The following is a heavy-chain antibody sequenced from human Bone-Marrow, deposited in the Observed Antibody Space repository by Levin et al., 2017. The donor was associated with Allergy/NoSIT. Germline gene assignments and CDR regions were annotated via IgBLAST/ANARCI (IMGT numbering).Heavy chain of an antibody. V-gene: IGHV3-48*02. CDR1: GFTFRHYT. D-gene: IGHD3-22*01. CDR3: ARDPARGYYDSSGYSGDH. J-gene: IGHJ4*01. Sequence: GGSLRLSCAASGFTFRHYTMNWVRQAPGKGLEWVSCITSSGDSTYYADSVKGRFTISRDNAKNSLYLQLNRLRDEATAMYYCARDPARGYYDSSGYSGDHWGHGTLVTVSS. CDR2: ITSSGDST.